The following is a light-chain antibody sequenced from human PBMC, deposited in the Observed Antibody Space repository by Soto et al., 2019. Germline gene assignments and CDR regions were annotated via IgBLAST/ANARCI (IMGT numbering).Light chain of an antibody. CDR1: QTVSRN. V-gene: IGKV3-15*01. Sequence: EMTQSPATLSVSPGASATLSCRASQTVSRNLAWYQQRPGQDPSVLIYDISNRATGVPARFSDGGSETEFTLPFRSMQSEDFAVYVCQQYHNWPSFGQGTRLENK. J-gene: IGKJ5*01. CDR3: QQYHNWPS. CDR2: DIS.